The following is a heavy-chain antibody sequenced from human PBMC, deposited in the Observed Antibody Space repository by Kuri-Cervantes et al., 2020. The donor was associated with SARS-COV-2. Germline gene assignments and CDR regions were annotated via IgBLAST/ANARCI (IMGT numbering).Heavy chain of an antibody. CDR3: ARDVAAITTLGVPEM. J-gene: IGHJ3*01. D-gene: IGHD3-3*01. Sequence: GESLKISCAASGFTFSSYGMHWVRQAPGKGLEWVAVIWYGGSTKFYSDSVRGRFIISRDDSKNTLYLQMNSLRAEDTAVYYCARDVAAITTLGVPEMWGQGTMVTVSS. V-gene: IGHV3-33*08. CDR2: IWYGGSTK. CDR1: GFTFSSYG.